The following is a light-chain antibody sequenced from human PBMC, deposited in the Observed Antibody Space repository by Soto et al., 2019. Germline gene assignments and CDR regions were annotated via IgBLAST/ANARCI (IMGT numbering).Light chain of an antibody. CDR3: QQYGSSPIT. V-gene: IGKV3-20*01. Sequence: EIVLTQSPATLSLSPGERATLSCRASQSVSNYLAWYQHKPGQAPRLLIYDASSGATGIPARFSGSGSGTDFTLTISRLEPEDFAVYYCQQYGSSPITFGQGTRLEIK. CDR2: DAS. J-gene: IGKJ5*01. CDR1: QSVSNY.